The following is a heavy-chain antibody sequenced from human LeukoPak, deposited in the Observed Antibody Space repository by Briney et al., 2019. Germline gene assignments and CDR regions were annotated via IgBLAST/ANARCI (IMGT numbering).Heavy chain of an antibody. J-gene: IGHJ6*02. CDR3: ARKLVVVPAAIPSRSTYYYYYGMDV. V-gene: IGHV3-33*03. CDR1: GFTFSSYG. Sequence: AGGSLRLSCAASGFTFSSYGMHWVRQAPGKGLEWVAVIWYDGSNKYYADSVKGRFTISRDNAKNSLYLQMNSLRAEDTAVYYCARKLVVVPAAIPSRSTYYYYYGMDVWGQGTTVTVSS. CDR2: IWYDGSNK. D-gene: IGHD2-2*02.